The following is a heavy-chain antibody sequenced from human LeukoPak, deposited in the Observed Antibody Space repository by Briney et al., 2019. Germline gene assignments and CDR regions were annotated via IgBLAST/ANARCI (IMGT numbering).Heavy chain of an antibody. V-gene: IGHV4-34*01. CDR2: IHHSGSP. Sequence: SETLSLTCAVYGGSFSGYFWTWIRQTPGKGLEWIVEIHHSGSPRYNPSLKRRVTITVDTSRNQFSLKLRSVTAADTAVYFCASADRGHFDPAYWGQGTLVTVSS. CDR3: ASADRGHFDPAY. J-gene: IGHJ4*02. D-gene: IGHD2/OR15-2a*01. CDR1: GGSFSGYF.